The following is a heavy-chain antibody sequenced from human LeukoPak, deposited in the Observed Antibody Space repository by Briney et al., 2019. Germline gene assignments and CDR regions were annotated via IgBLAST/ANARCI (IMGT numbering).Heavy chain of an antibody. CDR2: IWYDGSNK. CDR3: ARDVDTAMVRGAFDI. CDR1: GSTFSSYG. D-gene: IGHD5-18*01. J-gene: IGHJ3*02. V-gene: IGHV3-33*01. Sequence: GGSLRLSCAASGSTFSSYGMHWVRQAPGKGLEWVAVIWYDGSNKYYADSVKGRFTISRDNSKNTLYLQMNSLRAEDTAVYYCARDVDTAMVRGAFDIWGQGTMVTVSS.